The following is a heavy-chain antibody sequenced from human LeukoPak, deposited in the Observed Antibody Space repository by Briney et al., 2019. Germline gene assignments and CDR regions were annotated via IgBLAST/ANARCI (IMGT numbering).Heavy chain of an antibody. CDR1: GYRFNAYW. CDR2: IYPDDSDT. J-gene: IGHJ3*01. V-gene: IGHV5-51*01. Sequence: GESLKISCKGSGYRFNAYWIAWVRQMPGKGLEWMGIIYPDDSDTRYNPSFQGQVTISADKSVRTAYLQWSSLKASDTAMYYCARPNITSYYDSRGYDAFDVWGQGTMVTVSS. CDR3: ARPNITSYYDSRGYDAFDV. D-gene: IGHD3-22*01.